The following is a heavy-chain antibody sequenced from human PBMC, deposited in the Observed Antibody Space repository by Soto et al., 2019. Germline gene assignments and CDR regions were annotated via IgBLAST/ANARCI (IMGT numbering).Heavy chain of an antibody. Sequence: PSETLSLTCTVSGGSISSYYWSWIRQPPGKVLEWIGYIYNSRTTNYNSALKSRAIISVDTSKNQFSLRLSSVTAADTAVYYCARELPGGSRSPQFDYWGQGILVTVSS. CDR3: ARELPGGSRSPQFDY. CDR1: GGSISSYY. D-gene: IGHD1-26*01. V-gene: IGHV4-59*01. CDR2: IYNSRTT. J-gene: IGHJ4*02.